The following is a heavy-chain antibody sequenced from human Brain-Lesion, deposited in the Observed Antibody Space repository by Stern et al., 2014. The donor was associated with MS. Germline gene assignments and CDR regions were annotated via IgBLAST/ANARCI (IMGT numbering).Heavy chain of an antibody. Sequence: QESGPGLVKPLQTLSLTCTVSGGSVSSGGYFWNWLRQHPGKGLEWIGHVYYSGSIAYNPSLKSRVTISVDTSKNQFSLRLRSVTAADTAVYYCARNPALWYFDLWGRGTLAAVSS. J-gene: IGHJ2*01. CDR2: VYYSGSI. CDR3: ARNPALWYFDL. CDR1: GGSVSSGGYF. V-gene: IGHV4-31*03. D-gene: IGHD3-3*02.